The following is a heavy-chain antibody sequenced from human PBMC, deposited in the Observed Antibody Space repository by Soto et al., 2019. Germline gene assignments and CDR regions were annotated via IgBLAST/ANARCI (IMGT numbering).Heavy chain of an antibody. D-gene: IGHD1-1*01. CDR1: GFTISSFG. J-gene: IGHJ6*02. Sequence: QVQLVESGGGVVQPGRSLRLSCAASGFTISSFGMHWVRQAPGKGLEWVAVISYDGSKKYYADSMKGRFTISRDNSKNTLYLQMNSLRAEDPAIYYCAKGNTMDVWGQGTTVTVSS. V-gene: IGHV3-30*18. CDR3: AKGNTMDV. CDR2: ISYDGSKK.